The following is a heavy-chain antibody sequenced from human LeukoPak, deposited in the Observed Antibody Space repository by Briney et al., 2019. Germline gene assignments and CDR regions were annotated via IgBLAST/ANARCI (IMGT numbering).Heavy chain of an antibody. D-gene: IGHD2-15*01. Sequence: GGSLRLSCAASGFTFSNAWMSWVRQAPGKGLEWVGRIKSKTDGGTTDYASPVKGNFTISRDDPKNTLYLQMNSLKTEDTAVYYCTTDAEDIVVVVAATQSAYWGQGTLVTVSS. CDR3: TTDAEDIVVVVAATQSAY. CDR2: IKSKTDGGTT. V-gene: IGHV3-15*01. CDR1: GFTFSNAW. J-gene: IGHJ4*02.